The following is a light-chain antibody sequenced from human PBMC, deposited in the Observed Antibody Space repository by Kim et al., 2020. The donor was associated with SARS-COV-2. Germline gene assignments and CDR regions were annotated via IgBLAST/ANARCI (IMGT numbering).Light chain of an antibody. J-gene: IGLJ3*02. Sequence: APGKAARITCGGNNIGAKRLHWYQQMPGQAPVLGIYYDGDRPSGIPERFCGSDSGNTATLTLSRVDAGDEADSYCQVWESSSDHRVFGGGTQLTVL. CDR3: QVWESSSDHRV. V-gene: IGLV3-21*01. CDR2: YDG. CDR1: NIGAKR.